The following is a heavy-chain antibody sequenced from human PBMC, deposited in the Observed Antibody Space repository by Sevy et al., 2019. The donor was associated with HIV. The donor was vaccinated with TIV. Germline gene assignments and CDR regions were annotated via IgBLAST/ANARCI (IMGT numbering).Heavy chain of an antibody. D-gene: IGHD3-3*01. CDR2: ISSSGSYI. Sequence: GGSLRLSCAASGFTFSSYSMNRVRQAPGKGLEWVSSISSSGSYIYYADSVKGRFTISRDNAKNSLYLQMNSLRAEDTAVYYCASVEDRKRYYDFWSGYFNYYYYGMDVWGQGTTVTVSS. J-gene: IGHJ6*02. V-gene: IGHV3-21*01. CDR1: GFTFSSYS. CDR3: ASVEDRKRYYDFWSGYFNYYYYGMDV.